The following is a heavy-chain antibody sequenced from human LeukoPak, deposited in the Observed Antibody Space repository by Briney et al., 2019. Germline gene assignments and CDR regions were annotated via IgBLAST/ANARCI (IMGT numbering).Heavy chain of an antibody. V-gene: IGHV3-53*01. D-gene: IGHD7-27*01. CDR3: TKTGGPWD. CDR2: IYNDGTA. Sequence: GGSLRLSCSASGFTVITSFMSWVRQAPGKGLEWVSVIYNDGTAYYADSVKGRFTISRDNPKNTLYLQMNALRAEDTAVYYCTKTGGPWDWGQGTLVTVSS. J-gene: IGHJ4*02. CDR1: GFTVITSF.